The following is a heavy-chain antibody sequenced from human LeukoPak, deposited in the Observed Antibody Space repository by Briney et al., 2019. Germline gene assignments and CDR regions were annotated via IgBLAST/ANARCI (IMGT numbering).Heavy chain of an antibody. CDR3: ARVPVPYSSSWYNPEGWFDP. V-gene: IGHV4-61*02. D-gene: IGHD6-13*01. Sequence: SETLSLTCTVSGGSISSGSYYWRWIRQPAGKGLEWIGRIYTSGSTNYNPSLKSRVTISVDTSKNQFSLKLSSVTAADTAVYYCARVPVPYSSSWYNPEGWFDPWGQGTLVTVSS. CDR2: IYTSGST. J-gene: IGHJ5*02. CDR1: GGSISSGSYY.